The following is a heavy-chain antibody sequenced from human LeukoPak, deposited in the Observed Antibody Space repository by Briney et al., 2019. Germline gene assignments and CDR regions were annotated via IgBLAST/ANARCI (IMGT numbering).Heavy chain of an antibody. CDR1: GGSISSSSYY. V-gene: IGHV4-39*07. J-gene: IGHJ4*02. CDR3: ARDSKSHYYDSSGYFFE. CDR2: IYYSGST. Sequence: PSETLSLTCTVSGGSISSSSYYWGWIRQPPGKGLEWIGSIYYSGSTYYNPSLKSRVTILVDKSKNYFSLKLTSVTAADTAVYYCARDSKSHYYDSSGYFFEWGQGTLVTVSS. D-gene: IGHD3-22*01.